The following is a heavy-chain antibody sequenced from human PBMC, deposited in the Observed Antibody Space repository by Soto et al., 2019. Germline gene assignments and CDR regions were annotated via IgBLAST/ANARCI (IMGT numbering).Heavy chain of an antibody. J-gene: IGHJ6*02. D-gene: IGHD3-16*02. CDR3: ARQGAYDYVWGSYCYRFHYYGMDV. CDR1: GYSFTSYW. CDR2: IDPSDSYT. Sequence: PGESLKISCKGSGYSFTSYWISWVRQMPGKGLEWMGRIDPSDSYTNYSPSFQGHVTISADKSISTAYLQWSSLKASDTAMYYCARQGAYDYVWGSYCYRFHYYGMDVWGQGATVTVSS. V-gene: IGHV5-10-1*01.